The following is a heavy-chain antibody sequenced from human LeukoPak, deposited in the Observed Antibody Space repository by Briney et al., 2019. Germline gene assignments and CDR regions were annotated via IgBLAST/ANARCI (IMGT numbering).Heavy chain of an antibody. CDR3: AKDLTYGDGRWEFDA. CDR1: GFNFGGFA. Sequence: PGGSLRLSCSASGFNFGGFAMSWVRQAPGRGLEWVSGSYVGGSPAEYPDSVRGSFTVSRDDSKNTLYLQMNSLRVEDTAVYYCAKDLTYGDGRWEFDAWGQGTVVTVSS. CDR2: SYVGGSPA. D-gene: IGHD5-24*01. J-gene: IGHJ5*02. V-gene: IGHV3-23*03.